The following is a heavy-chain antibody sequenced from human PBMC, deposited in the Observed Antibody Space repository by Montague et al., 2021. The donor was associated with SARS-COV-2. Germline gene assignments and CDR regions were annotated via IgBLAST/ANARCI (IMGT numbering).Heavy chain of an antibody. J-gene: IGHJ5*02. D-gene: IGHD2-15*01. CDR1: GFTFSSYA. V-gene: IGHV3-23*01. CDR2: ISGSGGST. Sequence: SLRLSCAASGFTFSSYAMSWVRQAPGKGLEWVSAISGSGGSTYYAGSVKGRFTISRDNSKNTLYLQMNSLRAEDTAVYYCAKRYCSGGSCYSGFDPWGQGTLVTVSS. CDR3: AKRYCSGGSCYSGFDP.